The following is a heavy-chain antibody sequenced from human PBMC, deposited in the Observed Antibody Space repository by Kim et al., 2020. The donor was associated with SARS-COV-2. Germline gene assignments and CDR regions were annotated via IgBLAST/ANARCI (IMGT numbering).Heavy chain of an antibody. Sequence: KLQGRVTMTTDTSTSTAYMELRSLRSDDTAVYYCARDRGYDSSHDAFDIWGQGTMVTVSS. CDR3: ARDRGYDSSHDAFDI. D-gene: IGHD3-22*01. V-gene: IGHV1-18*01. J-gene: IGHJ3*02.